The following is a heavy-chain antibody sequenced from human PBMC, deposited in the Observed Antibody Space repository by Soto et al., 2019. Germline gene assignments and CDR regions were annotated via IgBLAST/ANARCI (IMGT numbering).Heavy chain of an antibody. CDR3: AMPGYGGNSGGAFDI. CDR1: GYTFTSYG. D-gene: IGHD4-17*01. CDR2: ISAYNGNT. V-gene: IGHV1-18*01. Sequence: QVQLVQSGAEVKKPGASVKVSCKASGYTFTSYGISWVRQAPGQGLEWMGWISAYNGNTNYAQKLQGRVTMTTDTATSNAYMELRSVRSDDTAVYYCAMPGYGGNSGGAFDIWGQGTMGTVSS. J-gene: IGHJ3*02.